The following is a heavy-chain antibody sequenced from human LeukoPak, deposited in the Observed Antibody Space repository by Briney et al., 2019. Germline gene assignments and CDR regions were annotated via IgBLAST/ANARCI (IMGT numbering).Heavy chain of an antibody. Sequence: SETLSLTCTVSGGSVSSGSYYWSWIRQPPGRGLEWIAYIHYSGSAAYNPSLKSRVTISRDMSTNQFSLKMTSVTAADTAVYFCARNMGAPDYGSYSVDYWGQGTLVTVSS. CDR1: GGSVSSGSYY. CDR2: IHYSGSA. J-gene: IGHJ4*02. D-gene: IGHD4-23*01. CDR3: ARNMGAPDYGSYSVDY. V-gene: IGHV4-61*01.